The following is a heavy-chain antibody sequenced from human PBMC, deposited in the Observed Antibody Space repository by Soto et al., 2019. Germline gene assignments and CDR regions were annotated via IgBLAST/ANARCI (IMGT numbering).Heavy chain of an antibody. CDR3: ARARATIAAAAIFDC. CDR2: VYRTGST. J-gene: IGHJ4*02. D-gene: IGHD6-13*01. Sequence: QVQLQESGPGQVKPSGTLSLTCAVSGGSISTSNWWSWVRQPPGKGLEWIGEVYRTGSTNYNPSLESRLTISVDKSKSQFSLKLTSVTAADTAVYYCARARATIAAAAIFDCWGQGTLVTVSS. CDR1: GGSISTSNW. V-gene: IGHV4-4*02.